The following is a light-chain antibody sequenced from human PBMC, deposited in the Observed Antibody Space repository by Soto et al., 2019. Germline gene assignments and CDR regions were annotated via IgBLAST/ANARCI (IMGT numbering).Light chain of an antibody. V-gene: IGLV3-21*02. CDR1: NIGSKS. J-gene: IGLJ2*01. CDR2: DDT. CDR3: QVWDSGPDHVV. Sequence: SYELTQSPSMSVAPGQTATITCGGNNIGSKSVQWYQQKSGQAPVLGVYDDTDRPSGIPERFSGSNSGNTATLTISRVEAEDEADYSCQVWDSGPDHVVFGGGTKLTVL.